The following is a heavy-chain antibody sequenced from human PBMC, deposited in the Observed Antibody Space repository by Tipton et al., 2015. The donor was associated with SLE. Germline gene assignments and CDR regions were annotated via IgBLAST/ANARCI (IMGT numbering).Heavy chain of an antibody. D-gene: IGHD6-13*01. CDR2: IYYSGST. V-gene: IGHV4-39*07. CDR3: AREEEWQQLVQLYFDL. Sequence: TLSLTCTVSGGSISSSSYYWGWIRQPPGKGLEWIGSIYYSGSTYYNPSPKSRVTISVDTSKNQFSLKLSSVTAADTAVYYCAREEEWQQLVQLYFDLWGRGTLVTVSS. CDR1: GGSISSSSYY. J-gene: IGHJ2*01.